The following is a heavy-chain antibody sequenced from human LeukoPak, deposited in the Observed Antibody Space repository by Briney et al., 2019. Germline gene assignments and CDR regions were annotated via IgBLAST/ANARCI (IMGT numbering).Heavy chain of an antibody. CDR1: GFTFDDYA. D-gene: IGHD3-10*01. J-gene: IGHJ6*02. CDR3: AREPSAHKLWFAVRGPFSYGMDV. CDR2: ISWNSGSI. Sequence: HSGGSLRLSCAASGFTFDDYAMHWVRQAPGKGLEWVSGISWNSGSIGYADSVKGRFTISRDNAKNSLYLQMNSLRAEDTAVYYCAREPSAHKLWFAVRGPFSYGMDVWGQGTTVTVSS. V-gene: IGHV3-9*01.